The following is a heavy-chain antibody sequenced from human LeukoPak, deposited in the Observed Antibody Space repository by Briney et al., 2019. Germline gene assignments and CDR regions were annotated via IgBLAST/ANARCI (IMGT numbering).Heavy chain of an antibody. Sequence: PGESLRLSCAASGFTFSSYGMHWVRQAPGKGLEWVAFIRYDGSNECYADSVKGRFTISRDNSKNTLYLQMNSLRVEDTALYYCAYPETWGQGTLVTVSS. CDR2: IRYDGSNE. CDR3: AYPET. CDR1: GFTFSSYG. J-gene: IGHJ5*02. V-gene: IGHV3-30*02. D-gene: IGHD1-14*01.